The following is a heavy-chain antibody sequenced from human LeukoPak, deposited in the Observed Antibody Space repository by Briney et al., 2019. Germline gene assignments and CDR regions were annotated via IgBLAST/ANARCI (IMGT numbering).Heavy chain of an antibody. Sequence: GGSLRLSCTASGFTFSTYSMNWVRQAPGRGLEWVSYISGSSSSSDGGAIQYADSVKGRFTISRDNDKNSLYLQMNSLRAEDTAVYYCAKDFGDDFWSGFYNYWGQGTLVTVSS. CDR1: GFTFSTYS. J-gene: IGHJ4*02. D-gene: IGHD3-3*01. CDR3: AKDFGDDFWSGFYNY. V-gene: IGHV3-48*01. CDR2: ISGSSSSSDGGAI.